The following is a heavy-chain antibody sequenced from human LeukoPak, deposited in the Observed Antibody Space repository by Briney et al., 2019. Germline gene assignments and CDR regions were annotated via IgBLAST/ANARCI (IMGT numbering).Heavy chain of an antibody. CDR1: GITFSSYA. D-gene: IGHD6-19*01. Sequence: GGSLRLSCAASGITFSSYAMSWVRQAPTKGLEWVSGISGSGGSTYYADSVKGRFTISRDNSKNTLYLQMNSLRAEDTAVYYCAKVEARVAVAGTNPDWGQGTLVTVSS. CDR2: ISGSGGST. V-gene: IGHV3-23*01. J-gene: IGHJ4*02. CDR3: AKVEARVAVAGTNPD.